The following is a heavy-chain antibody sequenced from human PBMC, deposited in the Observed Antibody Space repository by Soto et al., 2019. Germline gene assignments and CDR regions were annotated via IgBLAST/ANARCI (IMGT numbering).Heavy chain of an antibody. V-gene: IGHV4-38-2*01. CDR3: ARGPSPYYVRSSPVMDV. J-gene: IGHJ6*02. CDR2: IYHSGST. CDR1: GYSISSGYY. D-gene: IGHD3-10*02. Sequence: NPSETLALSCGVSGYSISSGYYWGWIRQPPGKGLEWIGRIYHSGSTYYNPSLKGRVTISVDPSKNQFSLGVSSVTASDTAVYYCARGPSPYYVRSSPVMDVWGQGITVPDSS.